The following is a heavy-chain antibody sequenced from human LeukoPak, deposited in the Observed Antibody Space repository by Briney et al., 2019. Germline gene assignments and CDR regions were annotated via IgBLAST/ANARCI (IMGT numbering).Heavy chain of an antibody. CDR2: ISSSSSYI. J-gene: IGHJ6*03. CDR3: ARPVVGFVRPMDV. CDR1: GITFGYYS. Sequence: PGGSLRLSCAASGITFGYYSMNWVRQAPGKGLEWVSSISSSSSYIYYADSVKGRFTISRDNAKNSLYLQMNSLRAEDTAVYYCARPVVGFVRPMDVWGKGTTVTVSS. V-gene: IGHV3-21*01. D-gene: IGHD2-15*01.